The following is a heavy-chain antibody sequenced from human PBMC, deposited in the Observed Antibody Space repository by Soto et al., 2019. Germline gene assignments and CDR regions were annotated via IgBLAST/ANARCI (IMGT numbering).Heavy chain of an antibody. Sequence: KASETLSLTCTVSGGSISSGDYYWSWIRQPPGKGLEWIGYIYYSGSTYYNPSLKSRVTISVDTSKNQFSLKLSSVTAADTAVYYCAREAYYYGMDVWGQGTTVTVSS. V-gene: IGHV4-30-4*01. CDR3: AREAYYYGMDV. CDR1: GGSISSGDYY. J-gene: IGHJ6*02. CDR2: IYYSGST.